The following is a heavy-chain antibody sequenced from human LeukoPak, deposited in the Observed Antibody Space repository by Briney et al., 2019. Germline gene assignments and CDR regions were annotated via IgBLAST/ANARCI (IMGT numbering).Heavy chain of an antibody. CDR3: ARGRLTGRYYFDY. J-gene: IGHJ4*02. Sequence: SETLSLTCTVSGGSISSGNFYWSWIRQPAGKGLEWIGRIYTSGSTNYNPSRKSRVTISLDTAKNQFSLKVSAVTAADTAVYYCARGRLTGRYYFDYWGQGTLVTVSS. V-gene: IGHV4-61*02. D-gene: IGHD7-27*01. CDR1: GGSISSGNFY. CDR2: IYTSGST.